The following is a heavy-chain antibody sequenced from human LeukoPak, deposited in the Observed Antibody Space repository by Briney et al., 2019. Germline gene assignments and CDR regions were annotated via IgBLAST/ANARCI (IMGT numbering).Heavy chain of an antibody. Sequence: SETLSLTCAVYGGSFSGYYWSWIRQPPGKGLEWIGEINHSGSTNYNPSLKSRVTISVDTSKNQFSLKLSSVTAADTAVYYCARRGAITMIFDYWGQGTLGTVSS. CDR2: INHSGST. V-gene: IGHV4-34*09. CDR1: GGSFSGYY. CDR3: ARRGAITMIFDY. D-gene: IGHD3-22*01. J-gene: IGHJ4*02.